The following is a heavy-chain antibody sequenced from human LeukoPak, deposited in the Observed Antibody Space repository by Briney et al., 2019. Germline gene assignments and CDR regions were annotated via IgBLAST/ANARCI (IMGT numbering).Heavy chain of an antibody. J-gene: IGHJ3*02. CDR2: ISSSSSYT. Sequence: GGSLRLSCAASGFTFSDYYMSWIRQAPGKGLEWVSYISSSSSYTNYADSVKGRFTISRDNSNNTMSLQMSSLRAEDTAVYYCAKKLAAGGTGAFDIWGQGTMVTVSS. CDR1: GFTFSDYY. V-gene: IGHV3-11*03. CDR3: AKKLAAGGTGAFDI. D-gene: IGHD6-13*01.